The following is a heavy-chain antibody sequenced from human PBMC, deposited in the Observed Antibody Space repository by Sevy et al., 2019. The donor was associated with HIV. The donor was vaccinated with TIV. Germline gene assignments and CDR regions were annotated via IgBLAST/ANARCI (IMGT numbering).Heavy chain of an antibody. Sequence: GGSLRLSCEASGFTFSYAWMNWVRQAPGKGLEWVGRIKSNADGGTIDYAAPVKGRFTISRDDSKNTLYLKMNSLKIGDTAVYYCTTDPIIVLLVTDGMDVWGQGTTVTVSS. CDR3: TTDPIIVLLVTDGMDV. D-gene: IGHD2-8*02. CDR2: IKSNADGGTI. J-gene: IGHJ6*02. CDR1: GFTFSYAW. V-gene: IGHV3-15*01.